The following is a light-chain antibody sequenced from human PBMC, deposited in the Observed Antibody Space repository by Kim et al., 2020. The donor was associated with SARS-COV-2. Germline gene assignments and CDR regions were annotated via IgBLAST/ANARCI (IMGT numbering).Light chain of an antibody. CDR1: NSGSKS. J-gene: IGLJ3*02. CDR2: NDS. Sequence: PGKTARITCGGNNSGSKSVKWYQQKPGQAPVLVMYNDSDRTSGIPERFAGSKSGKTATLTISRVEAGDEADYYCQVWDSSSDHRVFGGGTKLTVL. V-gene: IGLV3-21*04. CDR3: QVWDSSSDHRV.